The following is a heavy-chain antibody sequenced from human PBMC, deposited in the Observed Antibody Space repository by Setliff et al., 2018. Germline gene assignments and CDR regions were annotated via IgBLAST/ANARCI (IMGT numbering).Heavy chain of an antibody. CDR1: GFAFSNYY. CDR2: MSTNGHIV. D-gene: IGHD6-19*01. Sequence: GGSLRLSCAASGFAFSNYYMTWIRPAPGKGPEWVSYMSTNGHIVHYADSVKGRFTISRDNGKNSLFLQMNSLRVEDTAIYYCAREIAAVPATNYYYYIDVWGEGTAVTVSS. J-gene: IGHJ6*03. CDR3: AREIAAVPATNYYYYIDV. V-gene: IGHV3-11*01.